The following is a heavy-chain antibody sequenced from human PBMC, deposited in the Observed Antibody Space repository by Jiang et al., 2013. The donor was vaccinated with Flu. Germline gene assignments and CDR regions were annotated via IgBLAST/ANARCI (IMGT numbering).Heavy chain of an antibody. J-gene: IGHJ4*02. Sequence: SGAEVKKPGASVKVSCKASGYTFTSYAMHWVRQAPGQRLEWMGWINAGNGNTKYSQKFQGRVTLTRDTSISTAYMDLTRLRSDDTAIYYCLTGKDNTGRYPHWGQGTLVTVSS. CDR1: GYTFTSYA. D-gene: IGHD1-1*01. CDR3: LTGKDNTGRYPH. V-gene: IGHV1-3*01. CDR2: INAGNGNT.